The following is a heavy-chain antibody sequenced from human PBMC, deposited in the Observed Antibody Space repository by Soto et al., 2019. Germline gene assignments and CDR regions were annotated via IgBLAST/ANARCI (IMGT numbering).Heavy chain of an antibody. CDR3: ARAYGVWAFDF. D-gene: IGHD2-8*01. J-gene: IGHJ3*01. CDR1: GGSISNYY. CDR2: IYYSGST. V-gene: IGHV4-59*12. Sequence: SETLSLTCIVSGGSISNYYWSWIRQPPGKGLEWIGYIYYSGSTNYNPSLQSRVTISVDTSKNQFSLKLSSVTAADTAVYYCARAYGVWAFDFWGQGTMVTVSS.